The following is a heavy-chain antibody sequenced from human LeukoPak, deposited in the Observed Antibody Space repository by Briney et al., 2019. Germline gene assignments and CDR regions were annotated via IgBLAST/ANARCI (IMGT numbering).Heavy chain of an antibody. J-gene: IGHJ4*02. Sequence: PSETLSLTCTVSGGSTSTYYWSLIRQPPGKGLEWIGFIYYSGSPNYNPSLKSRVTMSVDTSKNQFSLNLSSVTAADTAVYYCARGCGWFSFWGQGTLVTVSS. D-gene: IGHD6-19*01. CDR1: GGSTSTYY. CDR3: ARGCGWFSF. V-gene: IGHV4-59*01. CDR2: IYYSGSP.